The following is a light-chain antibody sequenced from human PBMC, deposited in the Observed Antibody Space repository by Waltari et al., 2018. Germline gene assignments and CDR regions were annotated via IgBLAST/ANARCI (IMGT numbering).Light chain of an antibody. CDR1: SSNIGAGYE. J-gene: IGLJ2*01. CDR3: QSYDSSLSVV. CDR2: ASG. Sequence: QSVLTQPPSVSGAPGQRVTISCTGSSSNIGAGYEVHWYQQLPGTVPKLLIYASGNRPSGVPDRVSGFKSCTSASLAITGRQAEDEADYYCQSYDSSLSVVFGGGTKLTVL. V-gene: IGLV1-40*01.